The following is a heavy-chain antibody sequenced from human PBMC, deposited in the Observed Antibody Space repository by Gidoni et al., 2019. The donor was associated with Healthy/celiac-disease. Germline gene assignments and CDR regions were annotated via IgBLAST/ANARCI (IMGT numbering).Heavy chain of an antibody. J-gene: IGHJ4*02. CDR1: GGTFSSYA. D-gene: IGHD2-2*01. Sequence: QVQLVQSGAEVKKPGSSVKVSCKASGGTFSSYAISWVRQAPGQGLEWMGRIIPILGIANYAQKFQGRVTITADKSTSTAYMELSSLRSEDTAVYYCARETQYCSSTSCPPFEDYWGQGTLVTVSS. CDR3: ARETQYCSSTSCPPFEDY. CDR2: IIPILGIA. V-gene: IGHV1-69*04.